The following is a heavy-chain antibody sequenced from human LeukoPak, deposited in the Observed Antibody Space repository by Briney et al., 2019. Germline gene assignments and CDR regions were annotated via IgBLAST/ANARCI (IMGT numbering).Heavy chain of an antibody. J-gene: IGHJ4*02. D-gene: IGHD2-15*01. CDR1: GFTFSDYY. CDR3: ARDLGYCSGGSCYSAYFDY. Sequence: PGGSLRLSCAASGFTFSDYYMSWIRQAPGKGLERVSYISSSGSTIYYADSVKGRFTISRDNAKNSLYLQMNSLRAEDTAVYYCARDLGYCSGGSCYSAYFDYWGQGTLVTVSS. CDR2: ISSSGSTI. V-gene: IGHV3-11*04.